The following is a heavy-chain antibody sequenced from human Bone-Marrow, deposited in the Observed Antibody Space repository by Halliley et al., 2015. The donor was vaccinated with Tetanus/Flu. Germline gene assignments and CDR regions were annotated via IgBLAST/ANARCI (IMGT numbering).Heavy chain of an antibody. J-gene: IGHJ4*02. D-gene: IGHD7-27*01. CDR3: TTGLTGDPSGSVDY. CDR2: ILSKAYGETT. V-gene: IGHV3-15*01. Sequence: SLRLSCATSGFTFSNEWMSWVRQAPGKGLEWVGRILSKAYGETTDYAEPVKGRFTISRDDSRNTLYLQMNSLKIEDTAVYYCTTGLTGDPSGSVDYWGQGTLVTVSS. CDR1: GFTFSNEW.